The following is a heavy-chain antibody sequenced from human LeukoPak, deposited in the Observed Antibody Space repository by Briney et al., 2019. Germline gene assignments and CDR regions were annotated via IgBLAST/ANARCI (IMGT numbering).Heavy chain of an antibody. CDR1: GFTFSSYN. CDR3: LAQWQSRYGMDI. J-gene: IGHJ6*02. CDR2: ISSSSSYI. V-gene: IGHV3-21*01. Sequence: GGSLRLSCAASGFTFSSYNMNWVRQAPGKGLEWVSSISSSSSYIYYADSVKGRFTISRDNAKNSLYLQMNSLRAEDTAVYYCLAQWQSRYGMDIWGQGTTVTVSS. D-gene: IGHD6-19*01.